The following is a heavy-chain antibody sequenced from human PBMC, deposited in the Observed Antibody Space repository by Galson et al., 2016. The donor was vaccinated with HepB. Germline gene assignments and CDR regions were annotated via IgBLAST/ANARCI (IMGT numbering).Heavy chain of an antibody. Sequence: SLRLSCAASGFTFSSHWMHWVRQAPGKGLEWVAFLWYDGSNKHYADSVQGRFTISRDNSKDTVVLEMDSLRAEDTAVYYCVGDPPASGFAFAVWGQGSMVTVSS. J-gene: IGHJ3*01. D-gene: IGHD6-25*01. CDR2: LWYDGSNK. CDR3: VGDPPASGFAFAV. CDR1: GFTFSSHW. V-gene: IGHV3-33*08.